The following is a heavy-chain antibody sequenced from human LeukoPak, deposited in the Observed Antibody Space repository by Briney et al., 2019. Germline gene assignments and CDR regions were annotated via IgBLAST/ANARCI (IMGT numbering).Heavy chain of an antibody. CDR3: ARDYDSGWYLTEYGMDV. CDR1: GYTFTSYG. V-gene: IGHV1-18*04. D-gene: IGHD6-19*01. J-gene: IGHJ6*04. CDR2: ISAYNGNT. Sequence: ASVKVSCKASGYTFTSYGISWVRQAPGQGLEWMGWISAYNGNTNYAQKLRGRVTMTTDTSTSTAYMELRSLRSDDTAVYYCARDYDSGWYLTEYGMDVWGKGTTVTVSS.